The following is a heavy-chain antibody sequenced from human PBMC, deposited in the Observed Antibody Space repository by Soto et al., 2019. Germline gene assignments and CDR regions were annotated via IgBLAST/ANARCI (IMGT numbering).Heavy chain of an antibody. J-gene: IGHJ4*02. Sequence: QVQLQESGPGLVKPSGTLSLTCAVSGGSISSSNWWSWVRQPPGKGLEWIGEIYHSGSTHYNPSLKSRVTISDDNSKTPFALKLSSVPAADTAVYYCARESPPDYGDYGQEFDYWGQGTLVTVSS. CDR1: GGSISSSNW. V-gene: IGHV4-4*02. CDR3: ARESPPDYGDYGQEFDY. D-gene: IGHD4-17*01. CDR2: IYHSGST.